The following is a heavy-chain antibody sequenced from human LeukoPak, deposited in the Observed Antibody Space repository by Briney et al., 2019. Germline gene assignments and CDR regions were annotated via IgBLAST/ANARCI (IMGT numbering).Heavy chain of an antibody. CDR2: ISYDGSNK. J-gene: IGHJ4*02. CDR3: AKDLWRGYCSGGSCYSVPTPFDY. CDR1: GFTFSSYG. D-gene: IGHD2-15*01. Sequence: GGSLRLPCAASGFTFSSYGMHWVRQAPGKGLEWVAVISYDGSNKYYADSVKGRFTISRDNSKNTLYLQMNSLRAEETAVYYCAKDLWRGYCSGGSCYSVPTPFDYWGQGTLVTVSS. V-gene: IGHV3-30*18.